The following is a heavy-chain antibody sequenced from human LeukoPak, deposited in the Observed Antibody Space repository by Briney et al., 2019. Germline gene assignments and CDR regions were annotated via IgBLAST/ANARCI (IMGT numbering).Heavy chain of an antibody. V-gene: IGHV3-48*03. CDR2: ISSSGSTI. D-gene: IGHD1-7*01. J-gene: IGHJ4*02. CDR3: ARSDNWNSIPFDY. Sequence: GGSLRLSCAASGFTFSSYEMNWVRQDPGKGLEWVSYISSSGSTIYYADSVKGRFTISRDNAKNSLYLQMNSLRAEDTAVYYCARSDNWNSIPFDYWGQGTLVTVSS. CDR1: GFTFSSYE.